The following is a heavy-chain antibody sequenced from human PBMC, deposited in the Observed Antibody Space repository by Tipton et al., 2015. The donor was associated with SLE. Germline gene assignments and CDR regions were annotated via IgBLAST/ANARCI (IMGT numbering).Heavy chain of an antibody. CDR1: GFTFSNYA. D-gene: IGHD7-27*01. J-gene: IGHJ4*02. CDR2: IKQDGSEK. Sequence: QLVQSGGGFVQPGGSLRLSCVASGFTFSNYAMTWVRQAPGKGLEWVANIKQDGSEKNYVDSVQGRFTISRDNAKNSLYLQMNSLRVEDTVMYHWARMGKMDSWGQGTLVTVSS. CDR3: ARMGKMDS. V-gene: IGHV3-7*01.